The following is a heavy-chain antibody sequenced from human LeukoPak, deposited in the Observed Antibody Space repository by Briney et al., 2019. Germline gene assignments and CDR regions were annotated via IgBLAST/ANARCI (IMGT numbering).Heavy chain of an antibody. J-gene: IGHJ4*02. D-gene: IGHD2-8*01. Sequence: SVKVSCKASGGTFSSYAISWVRQAPGQGLEWMGRIIPILGIANYAQKFQGRVTITADKSTSTAYMELSGLRSEDTAVYYCARAVLLEGGHFDYWGQGTLVTVSS. CDR2: IIPILGIA. CDR3: ARAVLLEGGHFDY. CDR1: GGTFSSYA. V-gene: IGHV1-69*04.